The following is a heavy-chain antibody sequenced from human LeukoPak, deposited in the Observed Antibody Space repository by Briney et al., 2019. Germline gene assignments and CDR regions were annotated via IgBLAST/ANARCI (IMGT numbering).Heavy chain of an antibody. D-gene: IGHD5-24*01. J-gene: IGHJ4*02. Sequence: SETLSLTCTVSGGSISSGDYYWSWIRQPPGKGLEWIGYIYYSGSTYYNPSLKSRLTISVDTSKNQFSLKLSSVTAADTAIYYCAKGGPQFFDYWGQGTLVTVSS. CDR1: GGSISSGDYY. CDR3: AKGGPQFFDY. V-gene: IGHV4-30-4*01. CDR2: IYYSGST.